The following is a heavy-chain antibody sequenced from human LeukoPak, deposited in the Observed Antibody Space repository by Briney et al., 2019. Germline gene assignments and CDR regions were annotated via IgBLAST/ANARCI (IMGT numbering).Heavy chain of an antibody. V-gene: IGHV1-2*02. J-gene: IGHJ5*02. CDR2: INPNSGGT. CDR1: GYTFTGYY. D-gene: IGHD2-2*01. CDR3: ARLNPPCSSTSCYGYGDYGTGLDP. Sequence: ASVKVSCKASGYTFTGYYMHWVRQAPGQGLEWMGWINPNSGGTNYAQKFQGRVTMTRDTSTSTAYMELSRLRSDDTAVYYCARLNPPCSSTSCYGYGDYGTGLDPWGQGTLVTVSS.